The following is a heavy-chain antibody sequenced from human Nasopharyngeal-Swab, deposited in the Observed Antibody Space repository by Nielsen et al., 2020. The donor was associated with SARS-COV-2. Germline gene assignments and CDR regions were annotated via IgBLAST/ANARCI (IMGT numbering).Heavy chain of an antibody. J-gene: IGHJ6*02. CDR3: ARALWGSYYYGMDV. CDR2: ISGDGSDI. D-gene: IGHD7-27*01. CDR1: GFTFSNYW. Sequence: GESLKISCAASGFTFSNYWLHWVRQAPGKGLVWVSRISGDGSDISYADSVKGRFTISRDNAKNSLYLQMNSLRAEDTAVYYCARALWGSYYYGMDVWGQGTTVTVSS. V-gene: IGHV3-74*01.